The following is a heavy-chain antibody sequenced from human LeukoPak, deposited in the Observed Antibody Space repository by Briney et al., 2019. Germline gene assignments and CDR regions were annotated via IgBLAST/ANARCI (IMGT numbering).Heavy chain of an antibody. J-gene: IGHJ4*02. CDR3: ATISRYYYDSTPEMDY. V-gene: IGHV1-24*01. CDR1: GHTLTELS. D-gene: IGHD3-22*01. Sequence: ASVKVSCKVSGHTLTELSMHWVRQAPGKGLEWMGGFDPEDGETIYAQKFQGRVTMTEDTSTDTAYMELSSLRSEDTAVYYCATISRYYYDSTPEMDYWGQGTLVTVSS. CDR2: FDPEDGET.